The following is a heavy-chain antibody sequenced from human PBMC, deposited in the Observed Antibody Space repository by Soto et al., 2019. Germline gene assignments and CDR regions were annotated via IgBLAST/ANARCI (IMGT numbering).Heavy chain of an antibody. CDR1: GFSLSTAGVA. CDR3: AHRRGLLATGQGWYFDL. J-gene: IGHJ2*01. V-gene: IGHV2-5*02. Sequence: QITLKESGPTLVKPTQTLTLTCTFSGFSLSTAGVAVGWIRQPPGKALEWLALIYWDDDKRYIPSLKSRHTTTKDTPKNQVVLTMTNMDPVDTATYYCAHRRGLLATGQGWYFDLWGRGTLVTVSS. CDR2: IYWDDDK. D-gene: IGHD5-12*01.